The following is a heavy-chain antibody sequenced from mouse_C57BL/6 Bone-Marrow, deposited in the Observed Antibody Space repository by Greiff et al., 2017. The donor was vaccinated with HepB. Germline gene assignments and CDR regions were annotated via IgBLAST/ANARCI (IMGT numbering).Heavy chain of an antibody. CDR1: GYAFTNYL. V-gene: IGHV1-54*01. J-gene: IGHJ2*01. D-gene: IGHD1-1*01. CDR3: ARGGTTVVDY. CDR2: INPGSGGT. Sequence: QVQLQQSGAELVRPGTSVKVSCKASGYAFTNYLIEWVKQRPGQGLEWIGVINPGSGGTNYNEKFKGKATLTADKSSSTAYMQLSSLTSEDSAVYFCARGGTTVVDYWGQGTTLTVSS.